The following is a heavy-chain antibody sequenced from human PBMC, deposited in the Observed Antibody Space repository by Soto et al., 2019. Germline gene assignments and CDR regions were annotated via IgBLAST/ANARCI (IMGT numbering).Heavy chain of an antibody. J-gene: IGHJ4*02. CDR2: ISSNGGST. CDR3: ARANYYDSSGYDH. D-gene: IGHD3-22*01. V-gene: IGHV3-64*01. Sequence: SLRLSCAASGFTFSSYAMHWVRQAPGKGLEYVSAISSNGGSTYYANSVKGRFTISRDNSKNTLYLQMGSLRAEDMAVYYCARANYYDSSGYDHWGQGTLVTISS. CDR1: GFTFSSYA.